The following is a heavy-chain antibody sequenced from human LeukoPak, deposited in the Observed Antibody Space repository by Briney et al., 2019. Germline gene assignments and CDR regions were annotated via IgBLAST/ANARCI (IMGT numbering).Heavy chain of an antibody. CDR2: IYTSGST. CDR1: GGSISSGSYY. J-gene: IGHJ3*02. CDR3: AREWSYDFWSGYHDAFDI. Sequence: SETLSLTCTVSGGSISSGSYYWSWIRQPAGKGLEWIGRIYTSGSTNYNPSLKSRVTISVDTSKNQFSLKLSSVTAADTAVHYCAREWSYDFWSGYHDAFDIWGQGTMVTVSS. D-gene: IGHD3-3*01. V-gene: IGHV4-61*02.